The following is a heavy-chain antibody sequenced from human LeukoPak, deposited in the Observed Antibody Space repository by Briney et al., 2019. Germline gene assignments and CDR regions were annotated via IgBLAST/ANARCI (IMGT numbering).Heavy chain of an antibody. CDR1: GVSISSSSYY. CDR2: IYYSGST. D-gene: IGHD6-13*01. CDR3: ARLSSSWYYFDY. J-gene: IGHJ4*02. V-gene: IGHV4-39*01. Sequence: PSETLSLTCTVSGVSISSSSYYWGWIRQPPGKGLEWIGSIYYSGSTYYNPSLKSRVTISVDTSKNQFSLKLSSVTAADTAVYYCARLSSSWYYFDYWGQGTLVTVSS.